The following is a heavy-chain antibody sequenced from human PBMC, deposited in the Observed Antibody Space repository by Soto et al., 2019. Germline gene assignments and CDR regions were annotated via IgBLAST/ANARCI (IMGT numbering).Heavy chain of an antibody. CDR3: ARVPSP. Sequence: QLQLQESGSGLVKPSQTLSLTCAVSGGSISRSGYSWSWIRQPPGKGLGWIGYIYHRGSIYYNPSLKRPVTTSVDRPTKQFALKPSSVTAADTHVYCCARVPSPWDQGTLVSVAS. V-gene: IGHV4-30-2*01. CDR1: GGSISRSGYS. CDR2: IYHRGSI. J-gene: IGHJ5*02.